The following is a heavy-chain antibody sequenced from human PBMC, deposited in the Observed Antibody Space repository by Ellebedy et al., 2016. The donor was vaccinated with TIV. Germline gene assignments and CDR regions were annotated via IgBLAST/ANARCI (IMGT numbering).Heavy chain of an antibody. Sequence: MPGGSLRLSCTVSGGSISSYYWSWIRQPPGTGLEWIGYIYYSGSTNYNPSLKSRVTISVDTSKNQFSLKLSSVTAADTAVYYCARSTSPDYWGQGTLVTVSS. V-gene: IGHV4-59*01. D-gene: IGHD2-2*01. CDR1: GGSISSYY. J-gene: IGHJ4*02. CDR3: ARSTSPDY. CDR2: IYYSGST.